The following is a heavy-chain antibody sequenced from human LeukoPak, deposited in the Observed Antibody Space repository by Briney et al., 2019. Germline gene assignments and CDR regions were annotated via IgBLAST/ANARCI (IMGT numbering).Heavy chain of an antibody. J-gene: IGHJ4*02. V-gene: IGHV3-21*01. CDR2: ISSSSSYI. CDR1: GFSVSDYH. Sequence: KAGGSLRLSCAASGFSVSDYHMEWVRQAPGKGLEWVSSISSSSSYIYYADSVKGRFTISRDNAKNSLYLQMNSLRAEDTAVYYCARDALAAGYRLEWYYFDYWGQGTLVTVSS. CDR3: ARDALAAGYRLEWYYFDY. D-gene: IGHD2-2*01.